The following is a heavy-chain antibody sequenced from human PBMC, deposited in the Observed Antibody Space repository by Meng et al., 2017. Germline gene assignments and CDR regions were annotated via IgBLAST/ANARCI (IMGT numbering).Heavy chain of an antibody. J-gene: IGHJ4*02. CDR3: ARGVRSKIQQLIPGRPTYVDL. CDR1: GGSFSRSY. CDR2: ISQSGTT. V-gene: IGHV4-34*01. Sequence: LGGPWPINPSAPPALTCAVYGGSFSRSYCAWIRQPPWRGLEWIGEISQSGTTNYNPSLTSRVTISLDTSKSQFSLKLTSVTGADTAVYFCARGVRSKIQQLIPGRPTYVDLWSQGNLVTVSS. D-gene: IGHD6-13*01.